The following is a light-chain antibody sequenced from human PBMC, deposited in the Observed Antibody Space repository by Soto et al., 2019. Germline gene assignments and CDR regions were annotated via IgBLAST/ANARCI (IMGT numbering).Light chain of an antibody. CDR1: SSDIGRYTY. Sequence: QSALTQPASVSGSPGQSITISCTGTSSDIGRYTYVSWYQQHPGKAPKLMIYDVSDRPSGVSNRFSGSKSGNTASLTISGLQTEDEADYCCSSYTSSSALVVFGTGTKLTVL. CDR2: DVS. V-gene: IGLV2-14*03. J-gene: IGLJ1*01. CDR3: SSYTSSSALVV.